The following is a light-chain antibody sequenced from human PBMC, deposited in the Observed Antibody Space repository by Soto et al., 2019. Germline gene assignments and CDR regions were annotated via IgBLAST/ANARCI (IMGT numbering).Light chain of an antibody. CDR2: AAS. CDR3: QKYNSAPST. Sequence: DSQMTQSPSSLSASVGDRVTITCRAIQCIANYLAWYKQKPVKVTKLLIYAASTFQSGVPSRFSGSGSGTDFTLTISSLQPEDVATYYCQKYNSAPSTFGQGTKWEIK. J-gene: IGKJ1*01. CDR1: QCIANY. V-gene: IGKV1-27*01.